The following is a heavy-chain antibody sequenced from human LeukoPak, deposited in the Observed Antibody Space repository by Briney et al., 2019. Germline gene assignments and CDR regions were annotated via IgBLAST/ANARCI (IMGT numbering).Heavy chain of an antibody. V-gene: IGHV4-30-4*01. Sequence: SETLSLTCTVSGGSISSGDYYWSWIRQPPGKGLEWIGYIYYSGSTYYNPSLKSRVTISVDTSKDQFSLKLSSVTAADRAVYYCARGWVNYSTFDYWGQGTLVTVSS. J-gene: IGHJ4*02. D-gene: IGHD2-15*01. CDR3: ARGWVNYSTFDY. CDR2: IYYSGST. CDR1: GGSISSGDYY.